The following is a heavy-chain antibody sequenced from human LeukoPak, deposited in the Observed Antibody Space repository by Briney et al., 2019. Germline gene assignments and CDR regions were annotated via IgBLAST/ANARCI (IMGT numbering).Heavy chain of an antibody. CDR1: GFTFTNYA. J-gene: IGHJ4*02. V-gene: IGHV3-23*01. Sequence: SLRLSCLASGFTFTNYAMSWVRQAPGKGLEWVSAITGSDSSSYYADSVKGRFTISRDNTKNKLYLQVNSLRAEDTAVYYCAKWGDYDILTGYYVPDYWGQGTLVTVSS. CDR2: ITGSDSSS. D-gene: IGHD3-9*01. CDR3: AKWGDYDILTGYYVPDY.